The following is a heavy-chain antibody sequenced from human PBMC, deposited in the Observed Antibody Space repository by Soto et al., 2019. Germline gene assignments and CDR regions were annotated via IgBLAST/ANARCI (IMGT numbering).Heavy chain of an antibody. Sequence: ASVKVSCKASGYTFTSYGISWVRQAPGQGLEWMGWISAYNGNTNYAQKLQGRVTMTTDTSTSTAYMELRSLRSDDTAVYYCARDYLLGNWNYVVWFDPWGQGTLVTVSS. CDR1: GYTFTSYG. J-gene: IGHJ5*02. CDR2: ISAYNGNT. CDR3: ARDYLLGNWNYVVWFDP. D-gene: IGHD1-7*01. V-gene: IGHV1-18*01.